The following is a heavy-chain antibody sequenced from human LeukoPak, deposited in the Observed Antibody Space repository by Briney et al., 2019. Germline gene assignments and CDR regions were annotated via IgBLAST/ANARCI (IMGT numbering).Heavy chain of an antibody. CDR3: AGNGLY. Sequence: SETLSLTCTVSGVSFSGYYWTWVRQPPGKGLEWIGEITHSESTNCNPSLKSRVTISVDTSKNQFSLKLTSVTAADTAVYYCAGNGLYWGQGTLVTVSS. D-gene: IGHD2-8*01. J-gene: IGHJ4*02. CDR1: GVSFSGYY. CDR2: ITHSEST. V-gene: IGHV4-34*01.